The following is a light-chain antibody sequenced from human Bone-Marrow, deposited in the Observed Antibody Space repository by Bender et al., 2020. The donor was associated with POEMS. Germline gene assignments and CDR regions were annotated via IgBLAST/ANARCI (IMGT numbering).Light chain of an antibody. CDR1: SSDVVSYTY. Sequence: QSALTQPASVSGSPGQSITISCTGTSSDVVSYTYISWYQQQSGKVPTLILYDVTHRPSGVSNRFSGSKSGDTASLYISGLQAEDEADYYCSSYTSISTWVFGGGTKLTVL. CDR3: SSYTSISTWV. V-gene: IGLV2-14*03. J-gene: IGLJ3*02. CDR2: DVT.